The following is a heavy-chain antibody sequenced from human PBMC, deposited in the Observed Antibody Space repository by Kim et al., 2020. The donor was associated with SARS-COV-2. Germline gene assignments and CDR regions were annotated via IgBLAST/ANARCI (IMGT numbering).Heavy chain of an antibody. Sequence: ADPVEGRFTISRDNAKKSVSLEMSSLRADDTDVYYCARALWSGDHPYYFDYWGQGTLVTVSS. J-gene: IGHJ4*02. V-gene: IGHV3-11*06. CDR3: ARALWSGDHPYYFDY. D-gene: IGHD3-10*01.